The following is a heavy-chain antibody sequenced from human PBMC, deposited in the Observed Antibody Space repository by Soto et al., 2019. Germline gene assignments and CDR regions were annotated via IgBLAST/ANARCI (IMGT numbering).Heavy chain of an antibody. CDR2: INPSGGST. V-gene: IGHV1-46*03. J-gene: IGHJ4*02. CDR3: ARDDSGYAAFDY. CDR1: EYTFTSYY. D-gene: IGHD5-12*01. Sequence: GASVKLSCKASEYTFTSYYMHWVRQAPGQGLEWMGIINPSGGSTSYAQKFQGRVTMTRDTSTSTVYMELSSLRSEDTAVYYCARDDSGYAAFDYWGQGTLVTVSS.